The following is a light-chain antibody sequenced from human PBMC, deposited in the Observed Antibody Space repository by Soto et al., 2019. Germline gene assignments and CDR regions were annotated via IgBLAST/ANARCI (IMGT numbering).Light chain of an antibody. Sequence: DLPMTQSPSSVSASVGDRVTITCRASQGISSCLAWYQQKPGKAPNLLIYAASSLQTGVPSRFSGSGSGTDFTLTISSLQPEDFATYYCQQANSFPFTFGPGTKVDIK. CDR1: QGISSC. J-gene: IGKJ3*01. CDR2: AAS. CDR3: QQANSFPFT. V-gene: IGKV1-12*01.